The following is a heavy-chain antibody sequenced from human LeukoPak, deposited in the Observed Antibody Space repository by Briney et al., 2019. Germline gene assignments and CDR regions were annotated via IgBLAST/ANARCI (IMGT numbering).Heavy chain of an antibody. CDR1: GGSIDSTNW. Sequence: ETLSLTCDVSGGSIDSTNWWNWVRQAPGKGLEWVSSISSSSSYIYYADSVKGRFTISRDNAKNSLYLQMNSLRAEDTAVYYCARDTHYDYVWGSYRPFDYWGQGTLVTVSS. CDR3: ARDTHYDYVWGSYRPFDY. J-gene: IGHJ4*02. V-gene: IGHV3-21*01. D-gene: IGHD3-16*02. CDR2: ISSSSSYI.